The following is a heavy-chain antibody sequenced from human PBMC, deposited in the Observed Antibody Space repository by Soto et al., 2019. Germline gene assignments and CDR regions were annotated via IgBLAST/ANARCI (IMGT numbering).Heavy chain of an antibody. CDR1: GFTFDDYA. CDR2: ITWNSGGK. V-gene: IGHV3-9*01. J-gene: IGHJ4*02. Sequence: GGSLRLSCAASGFTFDDYAMNWVRQAPGKGLEWVSGITWNSGGKFYADSVKGRFTISRDNAKNSLYLQMNSLRVEDTALYFCAKGSEYVVLLMSATDFSGPATLVTVSS. CDR3: AKGSEYVVLLMSATDF. D-gene: IGHD3-22*01.